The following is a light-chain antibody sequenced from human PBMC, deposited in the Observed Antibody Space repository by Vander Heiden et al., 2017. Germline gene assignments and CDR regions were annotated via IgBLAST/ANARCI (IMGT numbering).Light chain of an antibody. Sequence: AIQLTQPPSSLSASVGDRVTITCRASQGIGSALAWFQQKPGTAPKLLIYDTSRLETGVPSRFSVSGSETDFTLTISSLQPEDFATYYCQQFSRYPRTFGQGTRLEIK. CDR2: DTS. CDR1: QGIGSA. V-gene: IGKV1-13*02. J-gene: IGKJ5*01. CDR3: QQFSRYPRT.